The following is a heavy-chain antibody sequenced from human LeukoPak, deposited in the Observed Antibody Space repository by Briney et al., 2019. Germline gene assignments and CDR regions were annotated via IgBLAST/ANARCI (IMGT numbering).Heavy chain of an antibody. Sequence: GGSLRLSCAASGFTFSSYAMHWVRQAPGKGPEWVGRIKSKSDGGTTDYAAPVQGRFTISRDDSKSILYLQMNSLKSEDTAVYYCTTDVYGDYVPHYYGMDVWGQGTTVTVSS. CDR2: IKSKSDGGTT. V-gene: IGHV3-15*01. J-gene: IGHJ6*02. CDR3: TTDVYGDYVPHYYGMDV. CDR1: GFTFSSYA. D-gene: IGHD4-17*01.